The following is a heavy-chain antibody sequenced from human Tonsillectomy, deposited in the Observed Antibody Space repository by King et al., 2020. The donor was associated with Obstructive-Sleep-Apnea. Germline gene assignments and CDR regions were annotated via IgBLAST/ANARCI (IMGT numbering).Heavy chain of an antibody. D-gene: IGHD1-26*01. J-gene: IGHJ4*02. CDR1: GYTFTVYH. CDR2: INPNSGGT. CDR3: ARGGEWELPQDFDY. V-gene: IGHV1-2*02. Sequence: LQLVQSGAEVKKPGASVKVSCKASGYTFTVYHMHLGRQAPGQRLEWMGWINPNSGGTNYAQKFQGRVTMTRETSSSTAYMELSRLRSDDTAVYYCARGGEWELPQDFDYWGQGTLVTVSS.